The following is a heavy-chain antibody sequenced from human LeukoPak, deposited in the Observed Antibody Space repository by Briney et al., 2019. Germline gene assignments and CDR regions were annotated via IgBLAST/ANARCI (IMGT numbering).Heavy chain of an antibody. Sequence: GASVKVSCEASGYTFTNYGMSWVRQAPGQGLEWMGWINPYTGMTNYARKLQGRVTMTTDTSTSTAYMELRSLRSDDTAVYYWARDMCSGGTCYARAIPFDYWGQGSLVTVPS. CDR2: INPYTGMT. CDR1: GYTFTNYG. J-gene: IGHJ4*02. CDR3: ARDMCSGGTCYARAIPFDY. D-gene: IGHD2-15*01. V-gene: IGHV1-18*01.